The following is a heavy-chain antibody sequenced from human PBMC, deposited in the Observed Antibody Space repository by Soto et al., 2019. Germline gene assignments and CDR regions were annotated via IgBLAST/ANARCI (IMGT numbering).Heavy chain of an antibody. Sequence: GGSLRLSCAASGFSFSSYSMNWVRQAPGKGLEWVSSISSSSSYIYYADSVKGRFTISRDNAKNSLYLQMNSLRAEDTAVYYCARVPGTTSSVSYYYYYGMDVWGQGTTATVSS. CDR1: GFSFSSYS. CDR3: ARVPGTTSSVSYYYYYGMDV. V-gene: IGHV3-21*01. CDR2: ISSSSSYI. J-gene: IGHJ6*02. D-gene: IGHD1-1*01.